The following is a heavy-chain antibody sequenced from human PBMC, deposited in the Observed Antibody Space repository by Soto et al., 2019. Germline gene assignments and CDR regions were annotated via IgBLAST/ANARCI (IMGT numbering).Heavy chain of an antibody. Sequence: QVQLQESGPGLVKPSETLSLTCTVSGGSISSYYWSWIRQPPGKGLEWIGYIYYSGSTNYNPSLKSRVTISVDTSKNQCSLKLSSVTAADTAVYYCAAPAPSYYDFWSGYYVPMDVWGKGTTVTVSS. V-gene: IGHV4-59*01. CDR3: AAPAPSYYDFWSGYYVPMDV. CDR2: IYYSGST. J-gene: IGHJ6*04. D-gene: IGHD3-3*01. CDR1: GGSISSYY.